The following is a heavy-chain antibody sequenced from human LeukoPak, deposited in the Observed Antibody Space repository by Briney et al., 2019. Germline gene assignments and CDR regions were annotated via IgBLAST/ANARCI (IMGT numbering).Heavy chain of an antibody. J-gene: IGHJ1*01. CDR2: FDPEDGET. CDR1: GYTLTELS. Sequence: ASVKVSCKVSGYTLTELSMHWVRQAPGKGLEWMGGFDPEDGETIYAQKFQGRVTMTEDTSTDTAYMELSSLRSEDTAVYYCATDQGGSGSLAKYFQHWGQGTLVTVSS. CDR3: ATDQGGSGSLAKYFQH. V-gene: IGHV1-24*01. D-gene: IGHD3-10*01.